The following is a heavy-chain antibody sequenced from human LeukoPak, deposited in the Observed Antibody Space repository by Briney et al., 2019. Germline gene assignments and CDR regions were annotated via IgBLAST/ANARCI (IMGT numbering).Heavy chain of an antibody. Sequence: SVKVSCKASGGTFSSYAISWVRQAPGQGLEWMGRIIPILGIANYEQKFQGRVTITADKYTSTAYMELSSLRSEDTAVYYCARENTVTTHYYYYGMDVWAQGTTVTVSS. V-gene: IGHV1-69*04. J-gene: IGHJ6*02. CDR1: GGTFSSYA. CDR2: IIPILGIA. CDR3: ARENTVTTHYYYYGMDV. D-gene: IGHD4-17*01.